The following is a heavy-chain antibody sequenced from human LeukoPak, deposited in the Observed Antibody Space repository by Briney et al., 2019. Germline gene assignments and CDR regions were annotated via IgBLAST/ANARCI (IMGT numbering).Heavy chain of an antibody. CDR2: IYYSGST. CDR1: GGSISSSSYY. J-gene: IGHJ5*02. Sequence: SETLSLTCTVSGGSISSSSYYWGWIRQPPGTGLEWIGSIYYSGSTYYNPSLKSRVTISVDTSKNQFSLKLSSVTAADTAVYYCARPTRTRPRYSSTSHGWFDPWGQGTLVTVSS. D-gene: IGHD6-6*01. CDR3: ARPTRTRPRYSSTSHGWFDP. V-gene: IGHV4-39*01.